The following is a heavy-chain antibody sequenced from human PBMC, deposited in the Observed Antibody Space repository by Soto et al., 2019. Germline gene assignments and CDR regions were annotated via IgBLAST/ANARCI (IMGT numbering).Heavy chain of an antibody. V-gene: IGHV1-18*01. CDR3: ARERDGSSWSSAESLQY. CDR1: GYIFSNYG. J-gene: IGHJ1*01. Sequence: ASVKVSCKASGYIFSNYGNSWVRQAPGQGLEWMGWISTYNANTYYAQKFQGRVTMTTDTSTSTAYMEPRSLRSDDTAVFYCARERDGSSWSSAESLQYWGQGTLVTVSS. CDR2: ISTYNANT. D-gene: IGHD6-13*01.